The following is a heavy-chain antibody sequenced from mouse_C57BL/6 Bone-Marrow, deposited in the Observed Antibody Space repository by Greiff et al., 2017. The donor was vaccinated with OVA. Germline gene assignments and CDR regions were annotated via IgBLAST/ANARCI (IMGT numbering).Heavy chain of an antibody. CDR2: ISDGGSYT. CDR3: AREGITTVVARYWYFDV. V-gene: IGHV5-4*01. J-gene: IGHJ1*03. D-gene: IGHD1-1*01. Sequence: EVKLVESGGGLVKPGGSLKLSCAASGFTFSSYAMSWVRQTPEKRLEWVATISDGGSYTYYPDNVKGRFTISRDNAKNNLYLQMSHLKSEDTAMYYCAREGITTVVARYWYFDVWGTGTTVTVSS. CDR1: GFTFSSYA.